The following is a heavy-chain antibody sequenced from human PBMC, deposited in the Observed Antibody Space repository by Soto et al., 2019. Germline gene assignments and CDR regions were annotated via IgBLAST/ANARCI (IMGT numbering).Heavy chain of an antibody. CDR1: GGSVSSTSYY. Sequence: SETLSLTCTVSGGSVSSTSYYWSWIRQPPGKGLEWIGYIYNSGSTNYKPALKSRVTISVDTSKNQFSRNLTSVTAADTAVYFCASDVRGWNRGSYYYYGMDVWGQGTTVTVSS. CDR3: ASDVRGWNRGSYYYYGMDV. V-gene: IGHV4-61*01. J-gene: IGHJ6*02. D-gene: IGHD6-19*01. CDR2: IYNSGST.